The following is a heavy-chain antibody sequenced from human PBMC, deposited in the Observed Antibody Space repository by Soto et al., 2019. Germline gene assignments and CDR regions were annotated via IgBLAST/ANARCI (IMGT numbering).Heavy chain of an antibody. CDR3: ARHEYDPGAEVDFGDY. CDR1: GDSINRTNYY. Sequence: QLQLQESGPGLLIPSETLSLTCTVSGDSINRTNYYWGWIRQPPGKGLEWIGSIYHSGSAHSNPSLKRRITMAVDTSRNQFSLKLNSVTAADTAVYYCARHEYDPGAEVDFGDYWGQGTRVTVSS. CDR2: IYHSGSA. J-gene: IGHJ4*02. V-gene: IGHV4-39*01. D-gene: IGHD1-26*01.